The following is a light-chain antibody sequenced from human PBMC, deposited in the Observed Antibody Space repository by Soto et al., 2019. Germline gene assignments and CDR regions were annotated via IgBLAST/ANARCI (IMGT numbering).Light chain of an antibody. CDR1: SSDIGTYNY. V-gene: IGLV2-14*01. Sequence: QSVLTQPASVSESPGQSITISCTGTSSDIGTYNYVSWYQQHPGKAPKLMIYEVSNRPSGVSNRFSGSKSGNTASLSISGLQAEDEADYYCSAYTNSIALFGGGTQLTVL. CDR3: SAYTNSIAL. CDR2: EVS. J-gene: IGLJ3*02.